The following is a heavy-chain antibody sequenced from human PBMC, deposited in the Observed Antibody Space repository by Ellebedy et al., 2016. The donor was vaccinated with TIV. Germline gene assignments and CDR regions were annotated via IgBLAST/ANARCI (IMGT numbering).Heavy chain of an antibody. CDR1: GFTFSSYA. Sequence: GESLKISXAASGFTFSSYAMHWVRQAPGKGLEWVAVISYDGSNKYYADSVKGRFTISRDNSKNTLYLQMNSLRAEDTAVYYCARESGWLRTFDYWGQGTLVTVSP. CDR3: ARESGWLRTFDY. V-gene: IGHV3-30-3*01. D-gene: IGHD5-12*01. CDR2: ISYDGSNK. J-gene: IGHJ4*02.